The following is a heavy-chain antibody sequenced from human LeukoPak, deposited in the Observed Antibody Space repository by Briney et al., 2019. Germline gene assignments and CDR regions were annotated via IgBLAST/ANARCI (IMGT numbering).Heavy chain of an antibody. D-gene: IGHD2-2*01. V-gene: IGHV4-39*01. CDR3: TKVPDTWLQADP. J-gene: IGHJ5*02. Sequence: PSETLSLTCTVYGGSISKSSSYWGWIRQPPGKGLEWIGTIYYSGSTYYNPSLKSRVTISLATSKNQFSLKLSSVTAADTAVYFCTKVPDTWLQADPWGQGTLVTVSS. CDR1: GGSISKSSSY. CDR2: IYYSGST.